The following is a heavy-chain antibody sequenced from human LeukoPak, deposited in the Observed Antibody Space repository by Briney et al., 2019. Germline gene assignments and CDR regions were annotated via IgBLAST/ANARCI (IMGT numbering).Heavy chain of an antibody. J-gene: IGHJ3*02. D-gene: IGHD3-3*01. Sequence: PGRSLRLSWAASWFTVSSNYMSWVRQPPGSGLGWVSVIYSGGSTYYADSVKGRFTISRHNSKNTLYLQMNSLRAEDTAVYYCARGAPKRRFEGQDAFDIWGQGTMVTVSS. CDR2: IYSGGST. CDR1: WFTVSSNY. V-gene: IGHV3-53*04. CDR3: ARGAPKRRFEGQDAFDI.